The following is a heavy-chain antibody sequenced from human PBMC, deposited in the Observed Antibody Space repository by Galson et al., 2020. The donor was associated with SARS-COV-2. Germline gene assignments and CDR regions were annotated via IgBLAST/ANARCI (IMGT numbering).Heavy chain of an antibody. D-gene: IGHD3-22*01. V-gene: IGHV2-5*02. CDR3: AHRLGEYYYDSSGYDTAENWFDP. CDR2: IYWDDDK. J-gene: IGHJ5*02. Sequence: ESGPTLVKPTQTLTLTCTFSGFSLSTSGVGVGWIRQPPGKALEWLALIYWDDDKRYSPSLKSRLTITKDTSKNQVVLTMTNMDPVDTATYYCAHRLGEYYYDSSGYDTAENWFDPWGQGTLVTVSS. CDR1: GFSLSTSGVG.